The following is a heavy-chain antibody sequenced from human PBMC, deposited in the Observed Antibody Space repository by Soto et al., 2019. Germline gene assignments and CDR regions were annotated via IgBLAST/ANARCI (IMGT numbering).Heavy chain of an antibody. CDR1: GGSFSGYY. J-gene: IGHJ4*02. D-gene: IGHD5-12*01. CDR3: ARGGYSGYAR. V-gene: IGHV4-34*01. Sequence: QVQLQQWGAGLLKPSETLSLTCAVYGGSFSGYYWSWIRQPPGKGLEWIGEINHSGSTNYNPSLKSRVTISVDTSKNQFSLKLSSVTAADTAVYYCARGGYSGYARRGQGTLVTVSS. CDR2: INHSGST.